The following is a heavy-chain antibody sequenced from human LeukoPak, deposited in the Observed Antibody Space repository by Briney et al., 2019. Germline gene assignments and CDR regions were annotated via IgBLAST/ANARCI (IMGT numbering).Heavy chain of an antibody. Sequence: PGGSLRLSCAASGLICSNYDMHWVRQAPGKGLEWVASLRNDGRSKYYADSVKGRFTISTDNSKNTLHLLMNSLRVEDTAVYYCARDLTSTGTQGWFDPWGQGTLVIVSS. CDR3: ARDLTSTGTQGWFDP. CDR1: GLICSNYD. J-gene: IGHJ5*02. D-gene: IGHD1-1*01. CDR2: LRNDGRSK. V-gene: IGHV3-30*02.